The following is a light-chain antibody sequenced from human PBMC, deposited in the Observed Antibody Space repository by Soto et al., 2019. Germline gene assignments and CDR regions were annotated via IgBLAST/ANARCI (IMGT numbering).Light chain of an antibody. CDR2: KAS. CDR3: QKYSSYQWT. CDR1: QTISSW. Sequence: EIKMTQSPSTMCGSLGAIVTMTGRASQTISSWLAWYQQKPGKAHKLLIYKASNLESGVTARFSGTGSGTEFTLAISSMQPDDFATYYCQKYSSYQWTCGKGNKVDIK. V-gene: IGKV1-5*03. J-gene: IGKJ1*01.